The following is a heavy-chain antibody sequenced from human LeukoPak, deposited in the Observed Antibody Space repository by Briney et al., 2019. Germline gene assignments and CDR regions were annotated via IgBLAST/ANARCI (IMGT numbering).Heavy chain of an antibody. CDR3: ARALDSSGCGWFDP. J-gene: IGHJ5*02. D-gene: IGHD3-22*01. Sequence: SETLSLTCTVSGGSISSYYWSWIRQPPGKGLEGIGYIYYSGSTNYNPSLKSRVPISVDTSKNQFSLKLSSVTAADTAVYYCARALDSSGCGWFDPWGQGTLVTVSS. V-gene: IGHV4-59*01. CDR1: GGSISSYY. CDR2: IYYSGST.